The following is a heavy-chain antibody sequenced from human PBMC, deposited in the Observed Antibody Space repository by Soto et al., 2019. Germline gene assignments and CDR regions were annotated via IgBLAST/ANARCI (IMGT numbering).Heavy chain of an antibody. CDR2: IYHSGST. V-gene: IGHV4-4*02. D-gene: IGHD2-15*01. Sequence: SETLSLTCFVSGDSINNTYWWSWVRQAPEKGLECIWEIYHSGSTNYNPSLKSRVTISVDTSKNQFSLKLSSVTAADTAVYYCARGRIVVVAATSWFDPWGQGTLVTVSS. CDR3: ARGRIVVVAATSWFDP. CDR1: GDSINNTYW. J-gene: IGHJ5*02.